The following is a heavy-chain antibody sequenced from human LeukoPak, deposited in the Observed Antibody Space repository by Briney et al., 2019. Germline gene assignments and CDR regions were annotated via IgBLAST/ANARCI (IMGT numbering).Heavy chain of an antibody. CDR2: IYYSGST. CDR1: GGSISSSSYY. V-gene: IGHV4-39*01. CDR3: ARQLMITFGGVIVIRYFDY. J-gene: IGHJ4*02. Sequence: SETLSLTCTVSGGSISSSSYYWGWIRPPPGKGLEWIGSIYYSGSTYYNPSLKSRVTISVDTSNNQFSLKLSSVTAAGTGVYYCARQLMITFGGVIVIRYFDYWGQGTLVTVSS. D-gene: IGHD3-16*02.